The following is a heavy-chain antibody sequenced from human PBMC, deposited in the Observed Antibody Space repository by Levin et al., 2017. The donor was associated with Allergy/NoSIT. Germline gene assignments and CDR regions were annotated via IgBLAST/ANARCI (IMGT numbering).Heavy chain of an antibody. CDR1: GFTFDDYT. V-gene: IGHV3-43*01. D-gene: IGHD2-15*01. J-gene: IGHJ6*03. CDR3: AKDYCSGGSCYDSYYYMDV. Sequence: GESLKISCAASGFTFDDYTMHWVRQAPGKGLEWVSLISWDGISTYYADSVKGRFTISRDNSKNSLYLQMNSLRTEDTALYYCAKDYCSGGSCYDSYYYMDVWGKGTTVTVSS. CDR2: ISWDGIST.